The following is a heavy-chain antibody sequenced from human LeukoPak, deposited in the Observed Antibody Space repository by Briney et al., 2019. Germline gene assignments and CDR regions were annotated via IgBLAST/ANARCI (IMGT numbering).Heavy chain of an antibody. CDR3: ARGPIVVGANFDY. CDR2: INHSGST. CDR1: GGSFSGYY. Sequence: SETLSLTCAVYGGSFSGYYWSWIRQPPGKGLEWIGEINHSGSTNYNPSLKSRVTISVDTSKNQFSPKLSSVTAADTAVYYCARGPIVVGANFDYWGQGTLVTVSS. V-gene: IGHV4-34*01. D-gene: IGHD2-15*01. J-gene: IGHJ4*02.